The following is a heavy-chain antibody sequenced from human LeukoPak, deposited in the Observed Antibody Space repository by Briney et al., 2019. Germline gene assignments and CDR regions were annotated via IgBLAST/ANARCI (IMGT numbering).Heavy chain of an antibody. V-gene: IGHV4-30-4*01. D-gene: IGHD2-15*01. J-gene: IGHJ4*02. CDR3: VREILYCSGGSCYRGPFDN. CDR1: NDSISSGDYY. CDR2: IFHRGGT. Sequence: SQTLSLTCTVSNDSISSGDYYWNWIRQPPGKGLEWIGYIFHRGGTSYNPSLKSRILFSVDTSQNQFSLKLNSVTAADTAVYYCVREILYCSGGSCYRGPFDNWGQGTLVTVSA.